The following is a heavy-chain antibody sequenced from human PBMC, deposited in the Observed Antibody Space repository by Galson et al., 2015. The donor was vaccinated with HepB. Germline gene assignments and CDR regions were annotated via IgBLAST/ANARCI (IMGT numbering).Heavy chain of an antibody. CDR2: ISSSSSTI. J-gene: IGHJ6*03. D-gene: IGHD3-22*01. CDR1: GFTFSGYS. CDR3: ARAYDSSGYYYVGYYYYYMDV. Sequence: SLRLSCAASGFTFSGYSMNWVRQAPGKGLEWVSYISSSSSTIYYADSVKGRFTISRDNAKNSLYLQMNSLRAEDTAVYYCARAYDSSGYYYVGYYYYYMDVWGKGTTVTVSS. V-gene: IGHV3-48*01.